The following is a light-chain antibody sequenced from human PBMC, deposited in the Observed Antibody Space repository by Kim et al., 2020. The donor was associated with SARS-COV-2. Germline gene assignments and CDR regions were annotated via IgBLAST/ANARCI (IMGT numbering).Light chain of an antibody. J-gene: IGKJ2*01. CDR2: GAS. CDR3: QQRSNWVFS. V-gene: IGKV3-11*01. CDR1: QSVRSQ. Sequence: SLSPGESATLSCRASQSVRSQLAWYQQKPGQAPRLLIYGASNRATGIPARFTGSGSGTDFTLAISSLESEDFAVYYCQQRSNWVFSFGQGTKLEI.